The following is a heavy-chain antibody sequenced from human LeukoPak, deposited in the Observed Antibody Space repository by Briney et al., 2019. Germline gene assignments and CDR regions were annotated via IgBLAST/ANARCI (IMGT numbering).Heavy chain of an antibody. CDR3: ARQWGYYYDSSGYKAPNWFDP. CDR2: IYYSGST. D-gene: IGHD3-22*01. J-gene: IGHJ5*02. Sequence: SETLSLTCTVSGGSISSGDYYWSWIRQPPGKGLEWIGYIYYSGSTNYNPSLKSRVTISVDTSKNQFSLKLSSVTAADTAVYYCARQWGYYYDSSGYKAPNWFDPWGQGTLVTVSS. V-gene: IGHV4-30-4*01. CDR1: GGSISSGDYY.